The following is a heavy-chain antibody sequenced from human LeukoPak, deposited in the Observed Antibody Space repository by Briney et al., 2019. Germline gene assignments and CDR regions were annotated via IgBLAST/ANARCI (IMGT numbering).Heavy chain of an antibody. Sequence: SETLSLTCTVSGYSISSGYYWGWIRQPPGKGLEWFGSIYHSGSTYYNPSLKSRVTISVDTSKNQFSLKLSSVTAADTAVYYCARKLSPMVGAFDIWGQGTMVTVSS. CDR1: GYSISSGYY. D-gene: IGHD4/OR15-4a*01. CDR3: ARKLSPMVGAFDI. J-gene: IGHJ3*02. CDR2: IYHSGST. V-gene: IGHV4-38-2*02.